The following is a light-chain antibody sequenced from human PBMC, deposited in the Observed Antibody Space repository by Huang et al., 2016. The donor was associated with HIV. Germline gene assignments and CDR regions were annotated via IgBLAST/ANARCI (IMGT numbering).Light chain of an antibody. CDR2: DAS. Sequence: EIVLTQSPATLSLSPGERATLSCRASQSVSSYLAWYQQKPGQAPRLLIYDASNRATGIPARFRVSGSGTDFTLTISSLEPEDFAVYYCQQRSNWPPRTTFGGGTKVEIK. V-gene: IGKV3-11*01. J-gene: IGKJ4*01. CDR1: QSVSSY. CDR3: QQRSNWPPRTT.